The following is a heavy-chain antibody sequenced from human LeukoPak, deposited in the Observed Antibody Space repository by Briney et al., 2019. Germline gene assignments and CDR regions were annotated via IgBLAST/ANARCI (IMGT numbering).Heavy chain of an antibody. V-gene: IGHV4-39*02. CDR2: IYDSGST. CDR3: ARDDAVTTGVAFDI. J-gene: IGHJ3*02. D-gene: IGHD4-17*01. Sequence: SETLSLTCTVSGGSIRSSYYYWGWIRQPPGKGLEWIGSIYDSGSTYYNPSLKSRVTISVDTSKNQFSLKLNSVTAADTAVYYCARDDAVTTGVAFDIWGQGTMVTVSS. CDR1: GGSIRSSYYY.